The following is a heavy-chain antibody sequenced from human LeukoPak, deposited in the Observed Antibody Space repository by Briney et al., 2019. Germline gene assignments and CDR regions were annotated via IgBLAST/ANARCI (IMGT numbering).Heavy chain of an antibody. CDR1: GFTFSDYY. CDR3: AREQPYGDYIGY. CDR2: ISSSGSTI. V-gene: IGHV3-11*04. J-gene: IGHJ4*02. D-gene: IGHD4-17*01. Sequence: PGGSLRLSCAASGFTFSDYYMSWIRQAPGKGLEWVSYISSSGSTIYYADSVRGRFTISRDNAKNSLHLQMNSLRAEDTAVYYCAREQPYGDYIGYWGQGTLVTVSS.